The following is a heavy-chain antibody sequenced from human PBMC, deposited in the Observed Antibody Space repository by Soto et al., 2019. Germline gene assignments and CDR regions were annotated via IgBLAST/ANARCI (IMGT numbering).Heavy chain of an antibody. CDR2: IWYDGSNK. Sequence: QVQLVESGGGVVQPGRSLRLSCAASGFTFSSYGMHWVRQAPGKGLEWVAVIWYDGSNKYYADSVKGRFTISRDNSKNTLYLQMNSLRAEDTAVYYCARGGGGWCSGGSCADFDYWGQGTLVTVSS. D-gene: IGHD2-15*01. CDR1: GFTFSSYG. CDR3: ARGGGGWCSGGSCADFDY. J-gene: IGHJ4*02. V-gene: IGHV3-33*01.